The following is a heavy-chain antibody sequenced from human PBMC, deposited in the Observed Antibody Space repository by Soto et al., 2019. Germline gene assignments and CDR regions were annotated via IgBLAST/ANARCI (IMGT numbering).Heavy chain of an antibody. CDR2: INPNSGGT. D-gene: IGHD6-19*01. Sequence: GASVKVSCKASVYTFTGYYIHWVRQAHGQGLEWMGWINPNSGGTNYAQKFQGWVTMTRDTSISTAYMELSRLRSDDTAVYYCAVAGLTSYYFDYWGQGTLVTVSS. CDR3: AVAGLTSYYFDY. V-gene: IGHV1-2*04. CDR1: VYTFTGYY. J-gene: IGHJ4*02.